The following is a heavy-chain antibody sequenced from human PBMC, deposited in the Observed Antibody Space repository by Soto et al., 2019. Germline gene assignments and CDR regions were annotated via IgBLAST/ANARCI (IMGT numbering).Heavy chain of an antibody. J-gene: IGHJ4*02. CDR1: GFTVSSSA. CDR2: LSAGGST. D-gene: IGHD3-9*01. V-gene: IGHV3-23*01. Sequence: EVQLLESGGGLVQPGGSLRLSCVISGFTVSSSAMTWVRQAPGKGLEWVSTLSAGGSTYFAASVKGRFTISRNSSANTLYLQMGSLKAEATAVYYCAKDRGSGGIVTGTPDYWGPGTLVTVSS. CDR3: AKDRGSGGIVTGTPDY.